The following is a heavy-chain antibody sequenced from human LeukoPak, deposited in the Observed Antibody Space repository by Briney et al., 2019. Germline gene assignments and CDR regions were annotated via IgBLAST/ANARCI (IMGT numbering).Heavy chain of an antibody. V-gene: IGHV3-64*01. Sequence: GGSLRLSCAASGFTFSSYAMHWVRQAPGKGLEYVSAISSNGGSTYYANSVKGRFTISRDNSKNTLYLQMGSLRAEDMAVYYCARVGYSYGYSFDYWGQGTLVTVSP. CDR1: GFTFSSYA. D-gene: IGHD5-18*01. J-gene: IGHJ4*02. CDR2: ISSNGGST. CDR3: ARVGYSYGYSFDY.